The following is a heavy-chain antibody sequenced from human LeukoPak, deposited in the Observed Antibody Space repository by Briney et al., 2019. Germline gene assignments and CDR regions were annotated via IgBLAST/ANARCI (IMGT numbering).Heavy chain of an antibody. V-gene: IGHV3-66*01. CDR3: AREPYYYGMDV. CDR2: IYSGGST. J-gene: IGHJ6*02. Sequence: GGSLRLSFAASGFTVSSNYMSWVRQAPGKGLEWVSVIYSGGSTYYADSVKGRFTISRDNSKNTLYLQMNSLRAEDTAVYYCAREPYYYGMDVWGQGTTVTVSS. CDR1: GFTVSSNY.